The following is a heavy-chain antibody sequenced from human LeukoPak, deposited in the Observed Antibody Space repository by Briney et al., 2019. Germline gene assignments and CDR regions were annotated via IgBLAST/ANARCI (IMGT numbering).Heavy chain of an antibody. Sequence: GGSLRLSCAASGFTFSSYGMHWVRQAPGKGLEWVAVISYDGSNKYYADSVKGRFTISRDNSKNTLYLQMNSLRAEDTAVYYCAREATIVGFDYWGQGTLVTVSS. V-gene: IGHV3-30*03. CDR1: GFTFSSYG. J-gene: IGHJ4*02. CDR3: AREATIVGFDY. D-gene: IGHD3-3*01. CDR2: ISYDGSNK.